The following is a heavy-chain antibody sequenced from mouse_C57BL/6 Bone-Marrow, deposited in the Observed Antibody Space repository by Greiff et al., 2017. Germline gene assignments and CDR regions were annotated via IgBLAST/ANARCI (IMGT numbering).Heavy chain of an antibody. Sequence: VQLQQSGAELVRPGTSVKVSCKASGYAFTNYLIEWVKQRPGQGLEWIGVINPGSGGTNYNEKFKGKATLTADKSSSTAYRQLSSLTSEDSAVYFCARLGPYPYYFDYWGQGTTLTVSS. V-gene: IGHV1-54*01. CDR2: INPGSGGT. CDR3: ARLGPYPYYFDY. CDR1: GYAFTNYL. J-gene: IGHJ2*01. D-gene: IGHD2-10*01.